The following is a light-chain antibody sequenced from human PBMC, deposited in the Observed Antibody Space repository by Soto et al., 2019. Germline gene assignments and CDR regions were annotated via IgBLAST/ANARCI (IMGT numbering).Light chain of an antibody. CDR3: QSYDSILSGVV. CDR1: SSDVGGYNF. Sequence: QSALTQTASVSGSPGQSITISCTGTSSDVGGYNFVSWYQQHPGKAPKLIIHEVTNRPSGVSTRFSGSKSGNTASLAITGLQAEDEADYYCQSYDSILSGVVFGGGTKLTVL. V-gene: IGLV2-14*03. J-gene: IGLJ2*01. CDR2: EVT.